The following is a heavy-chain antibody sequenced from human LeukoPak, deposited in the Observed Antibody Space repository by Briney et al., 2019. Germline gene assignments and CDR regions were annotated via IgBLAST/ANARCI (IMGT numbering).Heavy chain of an antibody. Sequence: GGSLRLSCAASGFTFSRNGMHWVRQAPGQGLEWVAFIRFDGTNKFYGASVRGRFIISRDNSKNTLYLQMNSLRAEDTAVYYCVRDFDDVNGDYYYIPEYWGRGMLVAVSS. CDR3: VRDFDDVNGDYYYIPEY. D-gene: IGHD3-22*01. J-gene: IGHJ4*02. CDR1: GFTFSRNG. V-gene: IGHV3-30*02. CDR2: IRFDGTNK.